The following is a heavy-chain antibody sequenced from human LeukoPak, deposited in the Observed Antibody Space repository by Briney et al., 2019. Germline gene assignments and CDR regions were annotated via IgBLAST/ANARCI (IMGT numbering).Heavy chain of an antibody. V-gene: IGHV3-74*01. CDR2: INSDGSST. CDR1: GFTFSSYW. Sequence: PGGSLRLSCAASGFTFSSYWMHWVRQTPGKGLVWVSRINSDGSSTSYADSVKGRFTISRDNAKNTLFLQMNSLGAEDTTVYYCARNSAMEQWLPLDYWGQGTLVTVSS. CDR3: ARNSAMEQWLPLDY. J-gene: IGHJ4*02. D-gene: IGHD6-19*01.